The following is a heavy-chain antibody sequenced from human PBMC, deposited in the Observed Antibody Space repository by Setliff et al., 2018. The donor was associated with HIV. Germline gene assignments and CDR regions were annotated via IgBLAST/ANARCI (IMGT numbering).Heavy chain of an antibody. CDR1: GDAFTDYY. V-gene: IGHV1-2*02. CDR3: ARDPGYKSSWYGAFDI. CDR2: INPNSGGT. J-gene: IGHJ3*02. Sequence: GASVKVSCKASGDAFTDYYIHWVRQAPGQGLEWMGWINPNSGGTNYAQKFQGRVTMTRDTSISTAFMDLSRPRSDDTAVYYCARDPGYKSSWYGAFDIWGQGTMVTVSS. D-gene: IGHD6-13*01.